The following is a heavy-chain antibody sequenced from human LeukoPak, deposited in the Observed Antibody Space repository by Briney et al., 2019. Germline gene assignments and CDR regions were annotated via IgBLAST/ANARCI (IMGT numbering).Heavy chain of an antibody. J-gene: IGHJ6*02. CDR3: AKDALVGGVRYYGMDV. V-gene: IGHV3-30*18. CDR2: ISYDGSNE. Sequence: GGSLRLSCAASGFTFSNYGMHWVRQAPGKGLEWVAVISYDGSNEEYADSVKGRFTISRDNSKNTLYLQMNSLRAEDTAVYYCAKDALVGGVRYYGMDVWGQGTTVTVSS. CDR1: GFTFSNYG. D-gene: IGHD2-15*01.